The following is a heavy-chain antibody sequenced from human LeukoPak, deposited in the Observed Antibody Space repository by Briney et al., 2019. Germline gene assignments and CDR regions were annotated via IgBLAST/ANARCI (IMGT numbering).Heavy chain of an antibody. CDR2: IKTDGSIA. J-gene: IGHJ5*02. CDR3: SRLRRGAPNWFDP. Sequence: RPGGSLRLSCAASGFSFSSYWMHWVRQAPGKGPVWVSRIKTDGSIADYADSVKGRFTISRDNAKNTLYLQMNSLRAEDTAVYYCSRLRRGAPNWFDPWGQGTLVTVSS. D-gene: IGHD1-26*01. V-gene: IGHV3-74*01. CDR1: GFSFSSYW.